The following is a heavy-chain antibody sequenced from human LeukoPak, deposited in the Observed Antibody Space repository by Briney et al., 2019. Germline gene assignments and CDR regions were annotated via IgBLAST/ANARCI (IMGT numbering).Heavy chain of an antibody. CDR2: IYYSGST. CDR3: ARGALMYHYGSGSYWDPYYYGMDV. CDR1: GGSISSYY. D-gene: IGHD3-10*01. V-gene: IGHV4-59*01. Sequence: SETLSLTCTVSGGSISSYYWSWIRQPPGKGLEWIGYIYYSGSTNYNPSLKSRVTISVDTSKNQFSLKLSSVTAADTAVYYCARGALMYHYGSGSYWDPYYYGMDVWGQGTTVTVSS. J-gene: IGHJ6*02.